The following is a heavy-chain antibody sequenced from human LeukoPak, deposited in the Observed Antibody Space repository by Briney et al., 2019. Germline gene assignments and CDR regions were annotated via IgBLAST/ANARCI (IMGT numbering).Heavy chain of an antibody. CDR2: ISGSGGST. CDR1: GFTFSSYA. D-gene: IGHD3-3*01. CDR3: AKVPDFWSGYPYNWFDP. Sequence: PGGSLRLSCAASGFTFSSYAMSWVRQAPGKGLEWVSAISGSGGSTYYADSVEGRFTISRDNSKNTLYLQMNSLRAEDTAVYYCAKVPDFWSGYPYNWFDPWGQGTLVTVSS. J-gene: IGHJ5*02. V-gene: IGHV3-23*01.